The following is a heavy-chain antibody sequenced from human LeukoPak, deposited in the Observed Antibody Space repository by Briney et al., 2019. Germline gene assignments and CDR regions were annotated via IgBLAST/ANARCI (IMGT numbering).Heavy chain of an antibody. Sequence: GGSLRLSCAASGFTVSSNYMSWDRQAPGKGLEWVSVIYSGGSTYYADSVKGRFTISRDNSKNTLYLQMNSLRAEDTAVYYCARGLRIAVAGNFDYWGQGTLVTVSS. V-gene: IGHV3-66*02. CDR2: IYSGGST. CDR3: ARGLRIAVAGNFDY. CDR1: GFTVSSNY. D-gene: IGHD6-19*01. J-gene: IGHJ4*02.